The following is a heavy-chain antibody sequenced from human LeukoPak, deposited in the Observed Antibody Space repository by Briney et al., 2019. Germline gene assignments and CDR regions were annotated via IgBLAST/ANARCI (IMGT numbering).Heavy chain of an antibody. CDR2: ISAYNGNT. Sequence: ASVKVSCKASGYTFTSYGSSWVRQAPGQGLELMGLISAYNGNTNYAQRLQGRVTMPTDTSTSTAYMELRSVRSDDTAVYYCARDGPRVVPDAIVGHAHRARWFGPWGQGPLVTVSS. V-gene: IGHV1-18*01. CDR1: GYTFTSYG. J-gene: IGHJ5*02. D-gene: IGHD2-2*02. CDR3: ARDGPRVVPDAIVGHAHRARWFGP.